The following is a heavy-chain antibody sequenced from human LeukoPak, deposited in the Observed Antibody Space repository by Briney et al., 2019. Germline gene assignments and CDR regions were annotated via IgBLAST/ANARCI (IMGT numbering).Heavy chain of an antibody. CDR1: GFTVSSNY. J-gene: IGHJ5*02. V-gene: IGHV3-53*01. D-gene: IGHD3-10*01. Sequence: GGSLRLSCAASGFTVSSNYMSWVRQAPGKGLEWVSVIYSGGSTYYADSVKGRFTISRDNSKNTLYLQMNSLSAEDTAMYYCARFGSEGWFDPWGQGTLVTVSS. CDR3: ARFGSEGWFDP. CDR2: IYSGGST.